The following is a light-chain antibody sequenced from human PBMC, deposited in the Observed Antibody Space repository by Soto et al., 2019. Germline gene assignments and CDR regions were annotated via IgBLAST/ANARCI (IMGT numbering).Light chain of an antibody. CDR2: DAS. CDR3: HQYNNWPPKYT. J-gene: IGKJ2*01. CDR1: QSVSSN. Sequence: ETVMTQSPATLSVSPGERATLSCRASQSVSSNLAWYQQKPGQAPRLLIYDASTRATGVTARFSGSGSGTEFTLTISSLQSEDFAVYYCHQYNNWPPKYTFGQGTKLEIK. V-gene: IGKV3-15*01.